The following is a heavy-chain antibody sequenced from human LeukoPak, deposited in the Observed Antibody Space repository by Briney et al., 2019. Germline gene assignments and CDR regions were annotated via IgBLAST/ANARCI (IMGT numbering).Heavy chain of an antibody. V-gene: IGHV4-59*12. CDR1: GASIRSDY. J-gene: IGHJ6*03. CDR2: VYQTGSA. D-gene: IGHD4-23*01. CDR3: ARDLFRHTSDFGGRHFYYYYYMNV. Sequence: SETLSLTCTVSGASIRSDYWSWIRQPPGKGLEWIGHVYQTGSAKYNPSLKSRVTISVDTSRNQFSLKLTSVTAADTAVYYCARDLFRHTSDFGGRHFYYYYYMNVWGKGTTVTVSS.